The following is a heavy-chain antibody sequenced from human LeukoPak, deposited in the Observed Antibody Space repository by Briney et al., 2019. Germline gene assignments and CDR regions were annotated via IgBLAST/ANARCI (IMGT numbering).Heavy chain of an antibody. V-gene: IGHV4-59*01. D-gene: IGHD1-7*01. CDR3: AREGNVNFWFDY. J-gene: IGHJ4*02. CDR2: IYYSGST. CDR1: GGSISSYY. Sequence: SETLSLTCTVSGGSISSYYWSWIRQPPGKGLEWIGYIYYSGSTNYNPSLKSRVTISVDTSKNQFSLKLSSVTAADTAVYYCAREGNVNFWFDYWGQGTLVTVSS.